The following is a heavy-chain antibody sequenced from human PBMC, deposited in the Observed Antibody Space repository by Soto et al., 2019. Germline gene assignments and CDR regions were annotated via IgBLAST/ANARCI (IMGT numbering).Heavy chain of an antibody. CDR2: IIPIFGTA. V-gene: IGHV1-69*12. D-gene: IGHD4-17*01. CDR1: GGTFSRYA. Sequence: QVQLVQSGAEVKKPGSSVKVSCKASGGTFSRYAINWVRQAPGQGLEWMGGIIPIFGTAKYAQMFQDRITITADESTPTAYMELSSLTSEDTAVYYCARVFSGDYSFFFAYWGQGTLVTVSS. J-gene: IGHJ4*02. CDR3: ARVFSGDYSFFFAY.